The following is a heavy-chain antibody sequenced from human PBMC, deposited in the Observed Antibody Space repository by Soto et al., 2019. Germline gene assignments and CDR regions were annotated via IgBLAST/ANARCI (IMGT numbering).Heavy chain of an antibody. D-gene: IGHD6-19*01. J-gene: IGHJ5*02. V-gene: IGHV4-34*01. Sequence: SETLSLTCAVYGGSFIGYYWSWILQPPWKGLEWIGEINHSGSTNYNPSLKSRVTISVDTSKNQFSLKLSSVTAADTAVYYCARTYSSGWYGWFDPWGQGTLVTVSS. CDR3: ARTYSSGWYGWFDP. CDR2: INHSGST. CDR1: GGSFIGYY.